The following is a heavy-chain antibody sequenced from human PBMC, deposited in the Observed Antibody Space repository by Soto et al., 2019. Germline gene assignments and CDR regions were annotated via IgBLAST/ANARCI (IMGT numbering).Heavy chain of an antibody. Sequence: QVQLVESGGGVVQPGRSLRLSCAASGFTFSSYAMHWVRQAPGKGLEWVAVISYDGSNKYYADSVKGRFTISRDNSKNTLYLQMNSLRAEDTAVYYCARDSSMVRGPATLFFDYWGQGTLVTVSS. V-gene: IGHV3-30-3*01. D-gene: IGHD3-10*01. CDR1: GFTFSSYA. J-gene: IGHJ4*02. CDR2: ISYDGSNK. CDR3: ARDSSMVRGPATLFFDY.